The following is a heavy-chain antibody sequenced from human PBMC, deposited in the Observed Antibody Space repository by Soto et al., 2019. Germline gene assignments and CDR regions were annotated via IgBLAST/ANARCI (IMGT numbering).Heavy chain of an antibody. CDR2: IDYSGST. Sequence: PSETLSLTCTVSGGSISSSSYYWGWIRQPPGKGLEWIGSIDYSGSTYYNPSLKSRVTISVDTSKNQFSLKLSSVTAADTAVYYCARSSGDYYDSSGYYSSYFDYWGQGTLVTVSS. J-gene: IGHJ4*02. CDR1: GGSISSSSYY. CDR3: ARSSGDYYDSSGYYSSYFDY. D-gene: IGHD3-22*01. V-gene: IGHV4-39*01.